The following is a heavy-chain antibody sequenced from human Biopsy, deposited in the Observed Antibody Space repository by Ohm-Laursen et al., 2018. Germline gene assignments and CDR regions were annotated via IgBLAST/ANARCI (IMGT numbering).Heavy chain of an antibody. CDR2: IYNTETT. CDR1: GGSISSSTTYY. J-gene: IGHJ5*02. CDR3: AGHPTGFWFDP. Sequence: SQTLSLTCTVSGGSISSSTTYYWAWLRQPPGKGLEWIGSIYNTETTFYNPSLKSRVTISVDTSTNQSSLKVSSVTAADTALYFCAGHPTGFWFDPWGHGTLVTVSS. V-gene: IGHV4-39*01.